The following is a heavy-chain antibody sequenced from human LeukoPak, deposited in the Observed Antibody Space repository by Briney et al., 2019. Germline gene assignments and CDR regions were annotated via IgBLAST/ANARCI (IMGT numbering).Heavy chain of an antibody. CDR2: FDPEDGET. CDR1: GYTLTELS. D-gene: IGHD3-9*01. CDR3: ATTRRRDILTGYYPHYYYYGMDA. J-gene: IGHJ6*02. V-gene: IGHV1-24*01. Sequence: ASVKVSCKVSGYTLTELSMHWVRQAPGKGLEWMGGFDPEDGETIYAQKFQGRVTMTEDTSTDTAYMELSSMRSEDTAVYYCATTRRRDILTGYYPHYYYYGMDAWGQGTTVTVSS.